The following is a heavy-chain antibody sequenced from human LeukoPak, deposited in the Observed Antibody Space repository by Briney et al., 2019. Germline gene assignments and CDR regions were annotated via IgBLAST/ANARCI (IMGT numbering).Heavy chain of an antibody. CDR1: GGSISSGSYY. J-gene: IGHJ4*02. Sequence: KPSQTLSLTCSVSGGSISSGSYYWSWIRQHPGKGLEWIGYIHYSGSTYYNPSLKSRVTISVDRSKNQFSLKLNSVTAADTAVYCCARGLMTVDAYFDYWGQGTLVTVSS. CDR3: ARGLMTVDAYFDY. CDR2: IHYSGST. V-gene: IGHV4-31*03. D-gene: IGHD2-21*01.